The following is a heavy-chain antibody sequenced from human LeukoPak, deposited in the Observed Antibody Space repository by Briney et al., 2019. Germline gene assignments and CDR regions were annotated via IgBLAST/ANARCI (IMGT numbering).Heavy chain of an antibody. CDR2: INHSGST. Sequence: SETLSLTCTVSGDSIKSSSYYWAWVRQPPGKGLEWIGEINHSGSTNYNPSLKSRVTISVDTSKNQFSLKLSSVTAADTAVYYCARLGGYGSGSYYNNYYFDYWGQGTLVTVSS. CDR1: GDSIKSSSYY. D-gene: IGHD3-10*01. J-gene: IGHJ4*02. V-gene: IGHV4-39*07. CDR3: ARLGGYGSGSYYNNYYFDY.